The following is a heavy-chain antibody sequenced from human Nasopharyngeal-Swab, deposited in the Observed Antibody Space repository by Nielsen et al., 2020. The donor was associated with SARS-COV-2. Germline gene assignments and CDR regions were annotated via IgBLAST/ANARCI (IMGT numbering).Heavy chain of an antibody. D-gene: IGHD3-22*01. Sequence: GESLKISCAASGFTFSDYYMSWIRQAPGKGLEWVSYISSSGNTIYYADSVKGRFTISRDNAKNSLYLQMNSLRAEDTAVYYCARGYRGGRITMIADAFDIWGQGTMVTVSS. CDR1: GFTFSDYY. CDR3: ARGYRGGRITMIADAFDI. CDR2: ISSSGNTI. J-gene: IGHJ3*02. V-gene: IGHV3-11*04.